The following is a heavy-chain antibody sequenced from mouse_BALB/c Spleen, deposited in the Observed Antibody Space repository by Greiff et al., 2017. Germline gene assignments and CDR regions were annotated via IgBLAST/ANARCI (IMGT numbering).Heavy chain of an antibody. CDR1: GFTFNTYA. V-gene: IGHV10-3*03. D-gene: IGHD3-1*01. CDR3: VREGLSGYFDV. Sequence: EVQLVESGGGLVQPKGSLKLSCAASGFTFNTYAMHWVCQAPGKGLEWVARIRSKSNNYATYYADSVKDRFTISRDDSQSMLYLQMNNLKTEDTAMYYCVREGLSGYFDVWGAGTTVTVSS. CDR2: IRSKSNNYAT. J-gene: IGHJ1*01.